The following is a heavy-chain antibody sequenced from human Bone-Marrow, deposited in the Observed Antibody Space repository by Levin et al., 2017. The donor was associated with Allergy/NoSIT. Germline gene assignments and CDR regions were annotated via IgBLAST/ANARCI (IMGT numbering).Heavy chain of an antibody. J-gene: IGHJ4*02. D-gene: IGHD2/OR15-2a*01. CDR2: ITSKTRSFTA. V-gene: IGHV3-72*01. CDR1: GFIFSDNY. CDR3: VDLGRGYFG. Sequence: GESLKISCTASGFIFSDNYIDWVRQAPGKGLEWIGRITSKTRSFTAEYAASLRGRFTISRDDSMNSGYLQMSSLKTEDTAVYSCVDLGRGYFGWGQGTLVTVSS.